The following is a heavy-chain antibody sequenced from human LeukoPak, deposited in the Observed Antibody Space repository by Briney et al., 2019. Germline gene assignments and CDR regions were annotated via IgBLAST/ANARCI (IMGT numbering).Heavy chain of an antibody. J-gene: IGHJ6*02. V-gene: IGHV3-23*01. D-gene: IGHD5-12*01. CDR1: GFTFSSYA. CDR3: AKGPSDIVVSYYGMDV. Sequence: GGSLRLSCAASGFTFSSYAMSWVRQAPGKGLEWLSVISGGGYSTYYAASVKGRFTIFRDNSKNTLYLRMNSLRAEDTAVYYCAKGPSDIVVSYYGMDVWGQGTTVTVSS. CDR2: ISGGGYST.